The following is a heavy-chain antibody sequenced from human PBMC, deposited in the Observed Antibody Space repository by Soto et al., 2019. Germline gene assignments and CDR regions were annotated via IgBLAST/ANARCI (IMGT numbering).Heavy chain of an antibody. J-gene: IGHJ4*02. CDR1: GGTFSSYA. CDR2: IIPIFGTA. CDR3: ASTKDDYAKFFDD. V-gene: IGHV1-69*06. D-gene: IGHD4-17*01. Sequence: SVKVSCKASGGTFSSYAISWVRQAPGQGLEWMGGIIPIFGTANYAQKFQGRVTITADKSTSTAYMELSSLRSEDTAVYYCASTKDDYAKFFDDWGQGPLVTVSS.